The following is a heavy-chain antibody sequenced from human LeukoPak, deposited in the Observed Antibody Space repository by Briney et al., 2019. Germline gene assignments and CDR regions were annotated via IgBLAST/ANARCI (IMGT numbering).Heavy chain of an antibody. Sequence: ASVKVSCKASGYTFTTYYMHWVRQAPGQGLEWMGIINPSGGSTNYAQKFQGRVTMTRDTSTSTVYMELSSLRSEDTAVYYCARDGGYSYGHSTLGMDVWGQGTTVTVSS. J-gene: IGHJ6*02. V-gene: IGHV1-46*01. CDR2: INPSGGST. D-gene: IGHD5-18*01. CDR1: GYTFTTYY. CDR3: ARDGGYSYGHSTLGMDV.